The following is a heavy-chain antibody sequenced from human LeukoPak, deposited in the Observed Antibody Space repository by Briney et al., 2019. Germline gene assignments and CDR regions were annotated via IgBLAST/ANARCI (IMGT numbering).Heavy chain of an antibody. CDR2: ISGSGGST. Sequence: GGSLRLSCAASGFTFSSYSMNWVRQAPGKGLEWVSAISGSGGSTYYADSVKGRFTISRDNSKNTLYLQMNSLRAEDTAVYYCAKDQQGGFGELYYFDYWGQGTLVTVSS. CDR1: GFTFSSYS. CDR3: AKDQQGGFGELYYFDY. V-gene: IGHV3-23*01. J-gene: IGHJ4*02. D-gene: IGHD3-10*01.